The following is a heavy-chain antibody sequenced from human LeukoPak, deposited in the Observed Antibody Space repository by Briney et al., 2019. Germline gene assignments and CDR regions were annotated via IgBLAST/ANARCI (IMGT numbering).Heavy chain of an antibody. CDR1: GYTFTSYG. Sequence: ASVKVSCKASGYTFTSYGISWVRQAPGQGLEWMGWISAYNGNTNYAQKLQGRVTMTTDTSTSTAYMELRSLRSDDTAVYYCATLGYCSGGSCYTANWFDPWGQGTLVTVSS. J-gene: IGHJ5*02. CDR3: ATLGYCSGGSCYTANWFDP. D-gene: IGHD2-15*01. V-gene: IGHV1-18*01. CDR2: ISAYNGNT.